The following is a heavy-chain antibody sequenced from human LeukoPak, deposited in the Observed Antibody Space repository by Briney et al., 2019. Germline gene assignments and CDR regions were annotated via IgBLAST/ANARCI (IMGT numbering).Heavy chain of an antibody. V-gene: IGHV7-4-1*02. CDR1: GYTFTSYA. Sequence: ASVKVSCKASGYTFTSYAMNWVRQAPGQGLEWMGWINTNTGNPTYAQDYTGRFVFSLDTSVSTTYLQISRLKAEDTAVYYCASGPSYSGSNEYFDSWGQGTLVTVSS. D-gene: IGHD1-26*01. CDR3: ASGPSYSGSNEYFDS. CDR2: INTNTGNP. J-gene: IGHJ4*02.